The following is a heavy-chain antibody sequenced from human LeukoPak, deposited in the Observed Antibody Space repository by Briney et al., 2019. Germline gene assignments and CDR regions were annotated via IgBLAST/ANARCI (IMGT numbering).Heavy chain of an antibody. D-gene: IGHD2-15*01. J-gene: IGHJ2*01. CDR1: GVSISSSY. Sequence: SETLSLTCSVSGVSISSSYWSWIRQPPGKGLEWIGYMSYRGTTKYNPSLKSRVTISVDTSKNQVSLNLSSVTAADTAVYYCARDPGSCSGGSCSFYWYFDLWGRGTLVTVSS. CDR2: MSYRGTT. V-gene: IGHV4-59*01. CDR3: ARDPGSCSGGSCSFYWYFDL.